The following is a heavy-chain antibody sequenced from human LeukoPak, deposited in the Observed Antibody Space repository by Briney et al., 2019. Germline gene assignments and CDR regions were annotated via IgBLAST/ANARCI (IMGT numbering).Heavy chain of an antibody. CDR2: IYSGGST. J-gene: IGHJ4*02. Sequence: GGSLRLSCAASGFTVSSNYMSWVRQAPGKGLEWVSVIYSGGSTYYADSVKGRFTIFRDNSKNTLYLQMNSLRAEDTAVYYCASFPPGSPVAGKIFDYWGQGTLVTVSS. D-gene: IGHD6-19*01. V-gene: IGHV3-66*01. CDR1: GFTVSSNY. CDR3: ASFPPGSPVAGKIFDY.